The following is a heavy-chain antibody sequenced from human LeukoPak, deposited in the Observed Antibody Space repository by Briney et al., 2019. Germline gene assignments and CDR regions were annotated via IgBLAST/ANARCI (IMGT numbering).Heavy chain of an antibody. Sequence: PSETLSLTCTVSGGSISSYYWSWIRQPPGKGLEWIGYIYYSGSTNYNPSLKSRVTISVDTSKNQFSLKLSSVTAADTAVYYCARGTSTIVATFSFWGQGTLVTVSS. CDR2: IYYSGST. V-gene: IGHV4-59*01. CDR3: ARGTSTIVATFSF. CDR1: GGSISSYY. J-gene: IGHJ4*02. D-gene: IGHD5-12*01.